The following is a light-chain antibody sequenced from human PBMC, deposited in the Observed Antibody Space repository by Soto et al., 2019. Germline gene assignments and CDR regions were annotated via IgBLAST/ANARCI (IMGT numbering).Light chain of an antibody. CDR1: QSVNNK. V-gene: IGKV3-15*01. CDR3: QQYGSSIT. CDR2: GAS. Sequence: EIVLTQSPGTLSLSPGERATLSCRASQSVNNKLAWYQQKPGQAPRLLIYGASTGATGIPPRFSGSGSGTQFTLTISSLQSEDFAVYYCQQYGSSITFGQGTRLEIK. J-gene: IGKJ5*01.